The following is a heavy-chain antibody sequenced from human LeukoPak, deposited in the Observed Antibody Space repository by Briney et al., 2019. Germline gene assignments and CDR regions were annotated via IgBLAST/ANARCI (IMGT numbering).Heavy chain of an antibody. Sequence: GGSLRLSCAASGFTFSSYWMHWVRQAPGKGLEWVGRIKSKTDGGTTDYAAPVKGRFTISRDDSKNTLYLQMNSLKTEDTAVYYCTTDFHYYDSSGYYSLAAFDIWGQGTMVTVSS. CDR3: TTDFHYYDSSGYYSLAAFDI. D-gene: IGHD3-22*01. V-gene: IGHV3-15*01. J-gene: IGHJ3*02. CDR2: IKSKTDGGTT. CDR1: GFTFSSYW.